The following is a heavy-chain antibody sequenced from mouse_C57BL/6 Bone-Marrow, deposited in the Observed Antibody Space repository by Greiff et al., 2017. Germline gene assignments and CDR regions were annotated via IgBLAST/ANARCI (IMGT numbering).Heavy chain of an antibody. CDR3: AITTVVASDAMDY. CDR1: GFTFSDYG. CDR2: IRSGSSTI. Sequence: EVKLVESGGGLVKPGGSLKLSCAASGFTFSDYGMHWVRQAPEKGLEWVAYIRSGSSTIYYADTVKGRFTISRDNAKNTLFLQMTSLRSEATAMYYCAITTVVASDAMDYWGQGTSVTVSS. J-gene: IGHJ4*01. D-gene: IGHD1-1*01. V-gene: IGHV5-17*01.